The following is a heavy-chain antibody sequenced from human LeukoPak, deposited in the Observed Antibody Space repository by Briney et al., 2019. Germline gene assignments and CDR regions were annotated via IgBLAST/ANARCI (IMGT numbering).Heavy chain of an antibody. V-gene: IGHV3-21*01. CDR1: GFTPSSYT. D-gene: IGHD3/OR15-3a*01. CDR3: VRDYYFSVDH. J-gene: IGHJ4*02. CDR2: ISGRGDYL. Sequence: GGSLRLSCEGSGFTPSSYTMNWVRQAPGKGLEWVASISGRGDYLYYADSVQGRFTISRDNAKNSVFLQMNSLRAEDTAVYYCVRDYYFSVDHWGQGTPVTVSP.